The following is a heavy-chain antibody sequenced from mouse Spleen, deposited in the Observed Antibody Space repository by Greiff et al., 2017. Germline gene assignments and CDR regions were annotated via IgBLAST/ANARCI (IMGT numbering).Heavy chain of an antibody. CDR2: IYPGSGNT. J-gene: IGHJ2*01. V-gene: IGHV1-84*02. Sequence: QVQLQQSGPELVKPGASVKISCKASGYTFTDYYINWVQQKPGQGLEWIGWIYPGSGNTKYNEKFKGKATLTVDTSSSTAYMQLSSLSSEDTAVYFCARGEDYGNFDYWGQGTTLTVSS. CDR1: GYTFTDYY. CDR3: ARGEDYGNFDY. D-gene: IGHD2-1*01.